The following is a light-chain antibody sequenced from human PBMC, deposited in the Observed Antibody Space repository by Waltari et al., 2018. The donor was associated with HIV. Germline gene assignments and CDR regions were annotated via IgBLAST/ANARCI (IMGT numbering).Light chain of an antibody. CDR3: QTWGTGIQV. Sequence: HLVLTQSPSASASLGASVRLTCTLSSGHSSYAIAWHQQQPETGPRFLMKLYSDGSHNKGDGFPDRFSGSSSGAERYLTITSLQSDDEADYYCQTWGTGIQVFGGGTKLTVL. V-gene: IGLV4-69*01. J-gene: IGLJ3*02. CDR2: LYSDGSH. CDR1: SGHSSYA.